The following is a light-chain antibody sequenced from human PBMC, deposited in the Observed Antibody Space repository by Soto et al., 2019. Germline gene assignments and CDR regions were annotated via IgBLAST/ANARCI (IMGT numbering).Light chain of an antibody. CDR1: QSVSSN. CDR3: QQYGSSPLT. Sequence: EIVMTQSPATLSVSPGERATLSCRASQSVSSNLAWYQQKPGQAPRLLIYGASTRATGIPARFSGSGSGTEFTLTISRLQSEDFAVYYCQQYGSSPLTFGGGTKVEIK. V-gene: IGKV3-15*01. J-gene: IGKJ4*01. CDR2: GAS.